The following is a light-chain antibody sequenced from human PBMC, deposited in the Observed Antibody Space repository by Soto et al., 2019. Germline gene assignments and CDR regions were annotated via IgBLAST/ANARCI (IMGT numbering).Light chain of an antibody. Sequence: DIPMTQSPSSVSASVGDRVTITCRASQAISSLFAWYQQKPGKAPNLLIHTASSLQSGVPSRFSGSGSGTDFTLTISSLQPEDFATYYCQQANSFPLTFGGGTKVEIK. J-gene: IGKJ4*01. CDR3: QQANSFPLT. CDR1: QAISSL. CDR2: TAS. V-gene: IGKV1-12*01.